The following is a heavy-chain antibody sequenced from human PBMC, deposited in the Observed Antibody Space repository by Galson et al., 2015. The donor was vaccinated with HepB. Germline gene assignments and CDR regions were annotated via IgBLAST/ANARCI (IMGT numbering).Heavy chain of an antibody. D-gene: IGHD2-15*01. Sequence: SLRLSCAASGFTFSRYGMHWVRQAPGKGLEWVAVIWFDGTNKYYADSVKGRFTISRDNSQNTLYLQMSSLRPGDTAVYYCTRDSFSFDYRGGPDYWGRGTLVTVSS. CDR2: IWFDGTNK. J-gene: IGHJ4*02. CDR3: TRDSFSFDYRGGPDY. V-gene: IGHV3-33*01. CDR1: GFTFSRYG.